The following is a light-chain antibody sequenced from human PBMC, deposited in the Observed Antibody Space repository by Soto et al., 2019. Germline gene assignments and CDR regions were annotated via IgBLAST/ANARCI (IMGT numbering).Light chain of an antibody. CDR1: QSVSSNY. CDR2: GAS. J-gene: IGKJ4*01. CDR3: QQYGSSPLT. Sequence: EIVLTQSPGTLSLSPGERATLSCRASQSVSSNYLAWYQQKPGQAPRLLIYGASSRATGIPDRFSGSGSGTDFTLTISRLEPEDFAVYYCQQYGSSPLTFCGGNKVEVK. V-gene: IGKV3-20*01.